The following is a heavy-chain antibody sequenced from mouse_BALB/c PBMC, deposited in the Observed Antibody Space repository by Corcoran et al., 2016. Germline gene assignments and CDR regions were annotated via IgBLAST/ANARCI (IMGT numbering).Heavy chain of an antibody. V-gene: IGHV14-3*02. CDR3: AITTVGATDY. D-gene: IGHD1-1*01. CDR2: IDPANGNT. CDR1: GFNIKDTY. J-gene: IGHJ4*01. Sequence: EVQLQQSGAELVKPGASVELSCTASGFNIKDTYMHWVKQRTEQSLEWIGRIDPANGNTKYDPKFQGKATITADTSSNTAYLQLSSLTSEDTAVYYWAITTVGATDYWGQGTSVTVSS.